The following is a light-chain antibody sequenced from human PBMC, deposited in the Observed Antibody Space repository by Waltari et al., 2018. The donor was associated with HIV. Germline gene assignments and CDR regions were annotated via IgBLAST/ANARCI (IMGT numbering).Light chain of an antibody. Sequence: ELVLTQSPGTLSLSPGESATLPCRASQSVGSSYLTWYQQKPGQAPRLLSYGTSNRATGVPDRFSGSGSGTDFTLSISRLEPEDFAMYYCHQYGNSPPFTFGPGTKVDIK. V-gene: IGKV3-20*01. CDR1: QSVGSSY. CDR3: HQYGNSPPFT. J-gene: IGKJ3*01. CDR2: GTS.